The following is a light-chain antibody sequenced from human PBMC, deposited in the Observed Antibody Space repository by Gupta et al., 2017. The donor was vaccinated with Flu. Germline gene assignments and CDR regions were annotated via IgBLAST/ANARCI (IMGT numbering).Light chain of an antibody. J-gene: IGLJ3*02. CDR3: ATWDDSLKEV. CDR2: SNN. V-gene: IGLV1-44*01. CDR1: SSNIGSET. Sequence: QSVLTQPPSASGTPGQRITISCSGSSSNIGSETVNWYQQLPGTAPKLLIYSNNQRPSGVPDRFSGSKSGTSASLAISGLQSEDEADYYCATWDDSLKEVFGGGTKLTV.